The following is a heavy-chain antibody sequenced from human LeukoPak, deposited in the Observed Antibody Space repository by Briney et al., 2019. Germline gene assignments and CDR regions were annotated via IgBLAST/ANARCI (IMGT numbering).Heavy chain of an antibody. CDR3: ARDRFSSGWYYYYGMDV. Sequence: ASVKVSCKASGYTLTSYGISWVRQAPGQGLEWMGWISAYNGNTNYAQKLQGRVTMTTDTSTSTAYMELRSLRSDDTAVYYCARDRFSSGWYYYYGMDVWGQGTTVTVSS. CDR1: GYTLTSYG. D-gene: IGHD6-19*01. CDR2: ISAYNGNT. V-gene: IGHV1-18*01. J-gene: IGHJ6*02.